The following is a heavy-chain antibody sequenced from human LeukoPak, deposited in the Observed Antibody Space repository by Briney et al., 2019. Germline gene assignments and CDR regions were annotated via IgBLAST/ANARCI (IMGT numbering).Heavy chain of an antibody. CDR2: INPNSGGT. CDR3: ASPDYYGSGSYRFDP. J-gene: IGHJ5*02. Sequence: ASVKVSCKASGYTFTGYYMHWVRQAPGQGLEWMGWINPNSGGTKYAQKFQGRVTMTSDTSIATAYMDLSSLRYDDTAVYYCASPDYYGSGSYRFDPWGQGTLVTVSS. D-gene: IGHD3-10*01. CDR1: GYTFTGYY. V-gene: IGHV1-2*02.